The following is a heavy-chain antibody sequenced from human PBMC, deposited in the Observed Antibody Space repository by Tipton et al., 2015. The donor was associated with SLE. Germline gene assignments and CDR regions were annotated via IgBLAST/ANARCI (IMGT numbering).Heavy chain of an antibody. Sequence: SLRLSCTASGFNVRVNYMHWLRQVPGKGLEWVAVIFSDGDTAYADSVKGRFTISRDNAKNTLYLQVNSLRAEDTAVYYCARRPDFALKDAFDIWGQVTKVIVSA. J-gene: IGHJ3*02. D-gene: IGHD1-14*01. V-gene: IGHV3-66*01. CDR3: ARRPDFALKDAFDI. CDR1: GFNVRVNY. CDR2: IFSDGDT.